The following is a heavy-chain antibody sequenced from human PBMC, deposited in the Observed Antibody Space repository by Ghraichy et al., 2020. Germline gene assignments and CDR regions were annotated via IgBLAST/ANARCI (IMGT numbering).Heavy chain of an antibody. CDR3: ARDPPAGGYSFDL. V-gene: IGHV3-33*01. D-gene: IGHD3-10*01. J-gene: IGHJ3*01. Sequence: GGSLRLSCAASGFTFSTFAIHWVRQAPGKGLEWVAFIWDDGSNRYYADSVKGRFTISRDNSKDTVYLQMNSLRAEDTAVYYCARDPPAGGYSFDLWGQGTMVTVSS. CDR1: GFTFSTFA. CDR2: IWDDGSNR.